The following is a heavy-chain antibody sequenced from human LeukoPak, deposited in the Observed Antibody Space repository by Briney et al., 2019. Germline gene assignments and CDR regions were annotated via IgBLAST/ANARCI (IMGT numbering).Heavy chain of an antibody. V-gene: IGHV1-69*04. CDR2: IITILGIA. CDR3: ASPYGSGARGYFDY. J-gene: IGHJ4*02. Sequence: SVRVSCKASGGTFSSYAISWVRQAPGQGLEWMGRIITILGIANYAQKFQGRVTITADKSTSTAYMELSSLRSEDTAVYYCASPYGSGARGYFDYWGQGTLVTVSS. CDR1: GGTFSSYA. D-gene: IGHD3-10*01.